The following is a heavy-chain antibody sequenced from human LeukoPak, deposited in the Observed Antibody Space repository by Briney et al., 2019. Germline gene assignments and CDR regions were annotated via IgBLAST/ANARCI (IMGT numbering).Heavy chain of an antibody. CDR1: GFILSTYW. J-gene: IGHJ4*02. Sequence: GGSLRLSCAASGFILSTYWMSWVRQAPGKGLECVANIKQDGSETLYVDSVKGRFTISRDNGRNSMYLQMNSLRAEDTAVYYCAGGGWLPLDYWGQGTLVTVSS. V-gene: IGHV3-7*03. D-gene: IGHD3-16*01. CDR2: IKQDGSET. CDR3: AGGGWLPLDY.